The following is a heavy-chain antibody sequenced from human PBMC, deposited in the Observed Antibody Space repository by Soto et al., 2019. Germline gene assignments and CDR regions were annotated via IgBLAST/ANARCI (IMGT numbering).Heavy chain of an antibody. J-gene: IGHJ4*02. CDR1: GFSFSDYY. Sequence: GGSLRLSCAASGFSFSDYYMSWIRQAPGKGLEWIGYSSNSGSFTRYADSVKGRFSISRDNAKNSLFLQINSLRGEDTAIYYCVRSGDNYNLLDYWGQGTPVTVSS. CDR2: SSNSGSFT. V-gene: IGHV3-11*06. CDR3: VRSGDNYNLLDY. D-gene: IGHD1-1*01.